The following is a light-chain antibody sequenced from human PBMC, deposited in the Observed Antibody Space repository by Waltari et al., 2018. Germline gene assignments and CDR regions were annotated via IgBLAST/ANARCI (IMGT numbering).Light chain of an antibody. J-gene: IGLJ2*01. CDR2: GVS. CDR3: SSYTSSSIVV. Sequence: QSALTQPASVSGSPGQSITISCTGTSSDVGGYNYVSWYQQHPGKAPKLMIYGVSSRPAGVSNRVSGSKSGNTASLTISGLQAEDEADYYCSSYTSSSIVVFGGGTKLTVL. V-gene: IGLV2-14*01. CDR1: SSDVGGYNY.